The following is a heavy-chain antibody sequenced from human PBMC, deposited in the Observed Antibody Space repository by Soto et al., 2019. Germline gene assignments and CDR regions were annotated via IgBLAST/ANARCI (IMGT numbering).Heavy chain of an antibody. CDR1: GFSFSSYD. V-gene: IGHV3-23*01. D-gene: IGHD5-18*01. J-gene: IGHJ4*01. Sequence: GGSLRLSCVASGFSFSSYDMSWVRQAPGKGLEWVSFIIGNSGTTYYADSVKGRFTISRDNSKNTLYLQMSRLGAEDTAAYYCSKGSTYSFYFDHWGQGTLVTVSS. CDR2: IIGNSGTT. CDR3: SKGSTYSFYFDH.